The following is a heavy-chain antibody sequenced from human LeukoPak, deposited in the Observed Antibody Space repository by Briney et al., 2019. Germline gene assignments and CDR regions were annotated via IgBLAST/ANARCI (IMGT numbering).Heavy chain of an antibody. CDR3: ARQGLWELPTFDS. CDR1: GDSISSGTYY. Sequence: SETLSLTCTVSGDSISSGTYYWGYIRQPPQKGLEWIGSVYYSGSTYYNPSLKSRVTISVDTSKNQFSLKLSSVTAADTAVNYCARQGLWELPTFDSWGQGTLVSVSS. J-gene: IGHJ4*02. CDR2: VYYSGST. V-gene: IGHV4-39*01. D-gene: IGHD1-26*01.